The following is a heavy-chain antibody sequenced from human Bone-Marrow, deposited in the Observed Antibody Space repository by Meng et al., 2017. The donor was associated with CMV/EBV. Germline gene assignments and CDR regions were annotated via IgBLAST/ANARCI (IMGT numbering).Heavy chain of an antibody. CDR2: IYYSGGT. Sequence: GSLRLSCTVSGGSISTNSYYWGWIRQPPGKGLEWIGSIYYSGGTYYNPSLKSRVTISVDTSKNQVSLRVTSVTAADTAVYYCARDRRLQWFYHWGQGTPVTVSS. V-gene: IGHV4-39*07. J-gene: IGHJ5*02. CDR1: GGSISTNSYY. CDR3: ARDRRLQWFYH. D-gene: IGHD2-21*02.